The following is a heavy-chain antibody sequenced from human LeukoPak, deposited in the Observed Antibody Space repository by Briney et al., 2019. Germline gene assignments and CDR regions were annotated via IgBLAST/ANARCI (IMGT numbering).Heavy chain of an antibody. Sequence: PSETLSLTCTVSVRSMSSLYWSWIRHPPGKGLEWIGYIYSRGTTNYNPSLKSRVTISVDTSKNQFSLKLSSVTAADTAVYYCARGRGGTTIDYWGQGTLVTVSS. CDR2: IYSRGTT. D-gene: IGHD1-7*01. V-gene: IGHV4-59*11. CDR3: ARGRGGTTIDY. J-gene: IGHJ4*02. CDR1: VRSMSSLY.